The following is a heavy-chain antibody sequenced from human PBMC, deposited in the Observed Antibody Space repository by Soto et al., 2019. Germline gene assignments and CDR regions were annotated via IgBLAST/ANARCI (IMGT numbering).Heavy chain of an antibody. Sequence: QVQLVESGGGLVKPGGSLRLSCAASGFTFTDFYVTWIRQAPGKGLEWLSFISTHDITYYADSVKGRFTISRDNAKKSGYLQMNSLRADDTAVYYCARFASGNYKPFDSWGQGTLVTVSS. CDR3: ARFASGNYKPFDS. V-gene: IGHV3-11*01. CDR2: ISTHDIT. J-gene: IGHJ4*02. D-gene: IGHD3-10*01. CDR1: GFTFTDFY.